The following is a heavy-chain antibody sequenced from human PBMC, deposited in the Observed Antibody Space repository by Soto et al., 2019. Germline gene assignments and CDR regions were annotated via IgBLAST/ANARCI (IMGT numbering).Heavy chain of an antibody. J-gene: IGHJ4*02. D-gene: IGHD2-8*01. CDR1: GFTFSTYA. CDR2: ISGSGGST. Sequence: PGGSLRLSCAASGFTFSTYAMSWVRQAPEKGLEWVSAISGSGGSTFYADSVKGRFTISRDNSQNTLYLQMNSLSAEDTAVYYCAKVISSGGDCTNGVCYSDSYFDCWGQGTLVTVSS. V-gene: IGHV3-23*01. CDR3: AKVISSGGDCTNGVCYSDSYFDC.